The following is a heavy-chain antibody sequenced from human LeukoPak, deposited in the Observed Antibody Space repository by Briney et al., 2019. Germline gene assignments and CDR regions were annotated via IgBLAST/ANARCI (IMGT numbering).Heavy chain of an antibody. Sequence: PSQALSLTCTVSGGSISSGSYFWNCIRQPAGKGLEWIGRISTGGSTNYNPSLKSRVTISLDTSKNQISLRLSSVTAADTAVYYCARKEYGNSKFDYWGQGTLVTVSS. D-gene: IGHD1-1*01. CDR2: ISTGGST. CDR3: ARKEYGNSKFDY. J-gene: IGHJ4*02. CDR1: GGSISSGSYF. V-gene: IGHV4-61*02.